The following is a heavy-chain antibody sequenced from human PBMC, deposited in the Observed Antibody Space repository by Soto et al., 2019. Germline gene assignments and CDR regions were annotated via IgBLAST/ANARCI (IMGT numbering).Heavy chain of an antibody. CDR3: AKQRADYGSGADTFYFDS. Sequence: PGGSLRLSCTVSGVTFSNYAMNWDRQAPGKGLECVSSLSGSGGTTYYADSVKGRFIISRDNSKNTLYLLMNSLRAEDTALYYCAKQRADYGSGADTFYFDSWGQGGLVTVSS. J-gene: IGHJ4*02. D-gene: IGHD3-10*01. CDR1: GVTFSNYA. V-gene: IGHV3-23*01. CDR2: LSGSGGTT.